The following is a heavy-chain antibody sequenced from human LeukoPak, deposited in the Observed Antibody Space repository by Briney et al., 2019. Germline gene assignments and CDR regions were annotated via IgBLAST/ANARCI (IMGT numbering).Heavy chain of an antibody. D-gene: IGHD2-2*01. V-gene: IGHV3-15*01. CDR2: IKSKTNGGTT. CDR3: ATGGIVVVPTAPWAGFDY. J-gene: IGHJ4*02. CDR1: GLTFSDAW. Sequence: GGSLRLSCVVSGLTFSDAWMNWVRQAPGKGLEWVGCIKSKTNGGTTEYAAPVKGRFAISRDDSRNTLYLQMNSLKTEDTAVYYCATGGIVVVPTAPWAGFDYWGQGTLVTVSS.